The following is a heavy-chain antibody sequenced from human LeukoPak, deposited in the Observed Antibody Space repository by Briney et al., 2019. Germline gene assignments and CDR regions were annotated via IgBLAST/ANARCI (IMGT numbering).Heavy chain of an antibody. CDR3: ATGGTTHYYYYMDV. V-gene: IGHV4-4*07. CDR2: IYTSGST. D-gene: IGHD1-7*01. CDR1: GGSISSYY. J-gene: IGHJ6*03. Sequence: PSETLSLTCTVSGGSISSYYWSWIRQPAGKGLEWIGRIYTSGSTNYNPSLKSRVTMSVDTSKNQFSLKLSSVTAADMAVYYCATGGTTHYYYYMDVWGKGTTVTVSS.